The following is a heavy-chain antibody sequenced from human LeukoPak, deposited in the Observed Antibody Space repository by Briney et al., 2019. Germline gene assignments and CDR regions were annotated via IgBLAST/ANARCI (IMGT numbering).Heavy chain of an antibody. CDR1: GFTLSTYA. Sequence: PGRSLRLSCAASGFTLSTYAMHWVRQAPGKGLEWVAVISYDGSNKYYADSVKGRFTVSRDNSKNTLSLQMNSLRPEDTAVYYCARDGLIVAFDCWGQGTLVTVSS. D-gene: IGHD2-21*01. CDR3: ARDGLIVAFDC. CDR2: ISYDGSNK. V-gene: IGHV3-30-3*01. J-gene: IGHJ4*02.